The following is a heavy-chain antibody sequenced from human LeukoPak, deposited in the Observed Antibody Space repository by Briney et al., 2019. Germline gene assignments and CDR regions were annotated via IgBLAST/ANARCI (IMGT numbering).Heavy chain of an antibody. D-gene: IGHD6-6*01. CDR3: ARDRGPHSSSPNSGAFDI. CDR2: ISGSSSYI. CDR1: GFTFSTYN. J-gene: IGHJ3*02. Sequence: GGSLRLSCAASGFTFSTYNMNWVRQAPGKGLEWVSSISGSSSYIYYADSVKGRFTISRDNARNSLYLQMNSLRAEDTAVYYCARDRGPHSSSPNSGAFDIWGQGTMVTVSS. V-gene: IGHV3-21*01.